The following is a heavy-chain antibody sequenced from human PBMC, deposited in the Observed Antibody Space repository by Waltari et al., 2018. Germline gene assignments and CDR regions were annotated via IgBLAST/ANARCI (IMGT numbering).Heavy chain of an antibody. D-gene: IGHD2-15*01. CDR2: ISSSSSYI. V-gene: IGHV3-21*01. J-gene: IGHJ4*02. CDR1: GFPFSTYS. Sequence: VQLVESGGGVVQPGGSLRLSCAASGFPFSTYSMNWVRQAPGKGLEWVSSISSSSSYIYYADSVKGRFTISRDNAKNSLYLQMNSLRAADAAVYYCTSPGVAATGAWGQGTLVTVSS. CDR3: TSPGVAATGA.